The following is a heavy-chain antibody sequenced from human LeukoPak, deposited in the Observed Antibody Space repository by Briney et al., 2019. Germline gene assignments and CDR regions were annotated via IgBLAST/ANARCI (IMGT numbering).Heavy chain of an antibody. CDR1: GGSFSGYY. CDR2: ISGSGGST. D-gene: IGHD6-19*01. CDR3: AKVGSSGRPPFDP. V-gene: IGHV3-23*01. J-gene: IGHJ5*02. Sequence: ETLSLTCAVYGGSFSGYYWSWVRQAPGKGLEWVSAISGSGGSTYYADSVKGRFTISRDNSKNTLYLQMNSLRAEDTAVYYCAKVGSSGRPPFDPWGQGTLVTVSS.